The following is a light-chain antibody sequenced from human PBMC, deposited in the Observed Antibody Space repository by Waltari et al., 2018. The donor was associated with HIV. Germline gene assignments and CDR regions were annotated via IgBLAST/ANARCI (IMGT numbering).Light chain of an antibody. CDR3: QQYYTYPPT. CDR1: QGISSY. J-gene: IGKJ1*01. CDR2: GAS. V-gene: IGKV1-8*01. Sequence: AIRMTQSPTPFSASTGDRVTITCRASQGISSYLAWYQQKPGKAPKLLIYGASTLQSVVPSRFSGSGSGTDFTLTINCLQSEDFATYYCQQYYTYPPTFGQGTKVEIK.